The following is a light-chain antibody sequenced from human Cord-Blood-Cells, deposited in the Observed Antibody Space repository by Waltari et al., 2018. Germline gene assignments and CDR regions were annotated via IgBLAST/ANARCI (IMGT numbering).Light chain of an antibody. CDR2: GAS. J-gene: IGKJ2*01. Sequence: EIVLPQSPGTLSLSPGERATLSCSASQSVCSSYLAWYQQKPGQTSRPLIYGASRRATGIPDRFSGSGSGTDFTLTISRLEPEDFAVYYCQQYGSSPPYTFGQGTKLEIK. CDR3: QQYGSSPPYT. V-gene: IGKV3-20*01. CDR1: QSVCSSY.